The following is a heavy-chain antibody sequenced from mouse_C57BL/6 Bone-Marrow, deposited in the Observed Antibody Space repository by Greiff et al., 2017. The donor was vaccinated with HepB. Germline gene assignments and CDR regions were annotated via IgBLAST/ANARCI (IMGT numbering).Heavy chain of an antibody. D-gene: IGHD1-1*01. J-gene: IGHJ2*01. CDR1: GYTFTDYY. CDR3: ARGGYYGSSYDFDY. CDR2: IYPGSGNT. V-gene: IGHV1-76*01. Sequence: QVQLKESGAELVRPGASVKLSCKASGYTFTDYYINWVKQRPGQGLEWIARIYPGSGNTYYNEKFKGKATLTAEKSSSTAYMQLSSLTSEDSAVYFCARGGYYGSSYDFDYWGQGTTLTVSS.